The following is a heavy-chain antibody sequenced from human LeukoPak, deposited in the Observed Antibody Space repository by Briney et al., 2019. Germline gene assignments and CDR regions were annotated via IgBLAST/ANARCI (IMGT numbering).Heavy chain of an antibody. D-gene: IGHD6-19*01. CDR3: AKSGSQWLAPDY. CDR1: GFTFSNYS. Sequence: QTGGSLRLSCAASGFTFSNYSMNWVRQAPGKGLEWVSYITSSRTIYYADSVKGRFTISRDNAKNSLYLQMNSLRADDTALYYCAKSGSQWLAPDYWGQGTLVTVSS. CDR2: ITSSRTI. V-gene: IGHV3-48*01. J-gene: IGHJ4*02.